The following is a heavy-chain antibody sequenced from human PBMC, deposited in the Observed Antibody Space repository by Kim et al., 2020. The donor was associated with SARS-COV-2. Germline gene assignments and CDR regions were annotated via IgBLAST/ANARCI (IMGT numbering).Heavy chain of an antibody. V-gene: IGHV1-3*01. Sequence: ASVKVSCKASGYTFSSYGMHWVRQVAGQRLEWMGWINGDNGDTNYSQDFQGRVTITRDTSASLVYMDLRGLTYEDTAVYYCVRMVRPSEGTQFWLYYGMDVWGQGTTVTVSS. J-gene: IGHJ6*02. D-gene: IGHD3-3*02. CDR2: INGDNGDT. CDR1: GYTFSSYG. CDR3: VRMVRPSEGTQFWLYYGMDV.